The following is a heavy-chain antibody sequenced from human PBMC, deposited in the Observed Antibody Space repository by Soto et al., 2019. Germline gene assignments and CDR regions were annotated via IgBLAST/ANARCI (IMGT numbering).Heavy chain of an antibody. CDR3: AREGDWRYFEH. Sequence: SETLSLTCTVSGGSVSSGSYYWSWIRQPPGKGLEWIGYIYHSGSTNYNPSLKSRVTISVDTSKNQFSLKLSSVTAADTAVYYCAREGDWRYFEHWGQGTLVTVSS. D-gene: IGHD2-21*02. V-gene: IGHV4-61*01. J-gene: IGHJ4*02. CDR2: IYHSGST. CDR1: GGSVSSGSYY.